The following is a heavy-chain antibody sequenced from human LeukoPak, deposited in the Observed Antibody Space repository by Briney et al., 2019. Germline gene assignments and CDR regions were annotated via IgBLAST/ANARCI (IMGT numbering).Heavy chain of an antibody. D-gene: IGHD3-3*01. V-gene: IGHV3-7*01. J-gene: IGHJ3*02. Sequence: GGSLRLSCAASGFTFRNYWMTWVRQAPGKGLEWVATIKQDGSEKYYLDSVKGRFTISRDNAKNSLYLQMNSLRAEDTALYYCASPEWLPDSIDIWGQGTMVTVSS. CDR1: GFTFRNYW. CDR2: IKQDGSEK. CDR3: ASPEWLPDSIDI.